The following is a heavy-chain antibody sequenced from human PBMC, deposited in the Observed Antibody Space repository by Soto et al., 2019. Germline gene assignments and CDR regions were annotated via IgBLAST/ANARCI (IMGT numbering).Heavy chain of an antibody. D-gene: IGHD3-22*01. CDR2: ISSNGGST. Sequence: GGSLRLSCSASGFTFSSYAMHWVRQAPGKGLEYVSAISSNGGSTYYADSVKGRFTISRDNSKNTLYLQMSSLRAEDTAVYYCVKGDYYDSSGYYFGDAFDIWGQGTMVTVSS. CDR1: GFTFSSYA. V-gene: IGHV3-64D*08. J-gene: IGHJ3*02. CDR3: VKGDYYDSSGYYFGDAFDI.